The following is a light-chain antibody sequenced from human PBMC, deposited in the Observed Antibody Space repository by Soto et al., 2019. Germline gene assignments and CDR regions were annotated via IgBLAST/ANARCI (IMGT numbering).Light chain of an antibody. V-gene: IGLV2-14*01. J-gene: IGLJ2*01. CDR1: SSDVGGYNY. CDR2: EVN. Sequence: QSALTQPASVSGSPGQSITISCTGTSSDVGGYNYVSWYQQHPGKAPKLMIYEVNNRPSGVSNRFSGSKSGNTASLTISGLQAEDEADYYCTSYTSSNTTLIFGGGTKLTVL. CDR3: TSYTSSNTTLI.